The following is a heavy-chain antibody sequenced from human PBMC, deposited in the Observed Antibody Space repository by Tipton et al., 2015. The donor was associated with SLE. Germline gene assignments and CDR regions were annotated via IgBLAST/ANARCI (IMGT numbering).Heavy chain of an antibody. CDR2: IRPDGTTT. CDR1: GFTFTNYW. D-gene: IGHD3-3*01. CDR3: AREQVDSDAFDV. J-gene: IGHJ3*01. V-gene: IGHV3-74*01. Sequence: SLRLSCAASGFTFTNYWMSWIRQAPGKGLAWVARIRPDGTTTNYADSVKGRFTISRDNAKNTLYLQMNSLRDDDTAVYYCAREQVDSDAFDVWGQGTLVTVSS.